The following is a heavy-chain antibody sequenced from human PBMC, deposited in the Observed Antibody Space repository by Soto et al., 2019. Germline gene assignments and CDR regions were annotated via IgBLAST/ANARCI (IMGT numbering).Heavy chain of an antibody. J-gene: IGHJ4*02. Sequence: GGSLRLSCAASGFTFSTYAMAWVRQAPGKGLEWVSGVRDNGLNKDYADPVKGRFSISRDNSKNTVSLQMNSLRAEDTAVYYCARGVYDSSGYGDYWGQGTLVTVSS. CDR2: VRDNGLNK. D-gene: IGHD3-22*01. V-gene: IGHV3-23*01. CDR1: GFTFSTYA. CDR3: ARGVYDSSGYGDY.